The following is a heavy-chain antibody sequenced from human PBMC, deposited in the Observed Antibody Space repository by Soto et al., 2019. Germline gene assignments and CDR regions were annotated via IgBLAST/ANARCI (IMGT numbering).Heavy chain of an antibody. Sequence: ASVKVSCKASGYTFTSYGISWVRQAPGQGLEWMGWISAYNGNTNYAQKLQGRVTMTTDTSTSTAYMEQRSLRSDDTAVHYCARDAPSYDSSGYPTPSGYYYYGMDVWGQGTTVTVSS. J-gene: IGHJ6*02. CDR2: ISAYNGNT. D-gene: IGHD3-22*01. CDR1: GYTFTSYG. V-gene: IGHV1-18*04. CDR3: ARDAPSYDSSGYPTPSGYYYYGMDV.